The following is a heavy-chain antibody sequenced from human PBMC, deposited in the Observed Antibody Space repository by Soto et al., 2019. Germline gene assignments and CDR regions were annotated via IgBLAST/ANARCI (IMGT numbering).Heavy chain of an antibody. CDR2: IYSGGST. Sequence: PGGSLRLSCAASGFTVSSNYMSWVRQAPGKGLEWVSVIYSGGSTYYADSVKGRFTISRDNSKNTLYLQMNSLRAEDTAVYYCASTTTVTTNYYYYGMDVWGQGTTVTVSS. CDR1: GFTVSSNY. CDR3: ASTTTVTTNYYYYGMDV. V-gene: IGHV3-66*01. J-gene: IGHJ6*02. D-gene: IGHD4-17*01.